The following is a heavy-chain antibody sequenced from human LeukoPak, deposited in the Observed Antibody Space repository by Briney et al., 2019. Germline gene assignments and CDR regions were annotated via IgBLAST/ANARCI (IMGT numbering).Heavy chain of an antibody. CDR2: ITSGSTYK. J-gene: IGHJ4*02. Sequence: GGTLRPSCAASASSLSTYNTQWVRRAPGKGLEWVSSITSGSTYKYYADSVKGRFTISRENAKNLRYLEVNSPTVDDTAVYYCARDGQTSGSPDEYWGQGTLVTVSS. V-gene: IGHV3-21*01. D-gene: IGHD1-26*01. CDR3: ARDGQTSGSPDEY. CDR1: ASSLSTYN.